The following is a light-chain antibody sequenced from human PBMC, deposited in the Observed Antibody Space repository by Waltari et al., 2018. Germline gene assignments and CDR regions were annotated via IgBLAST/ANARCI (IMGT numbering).Light chain of an antibody. CDR3: QQYRYLPPA. Sequence: DIQMTQSPSPLSASVGDRVTITCQESQDINNFLNWYQQQPGKAPKLLNYEASHLAAGVPSRFTGSGSGTDFTVTISDLQPDDFATYYCQQYRYLPPAFGGGTKVDI. V-gene: IGKV1-33*01. CDR2: EAS. J-gene: IGKJ4*01. CDR1: QDINNF.